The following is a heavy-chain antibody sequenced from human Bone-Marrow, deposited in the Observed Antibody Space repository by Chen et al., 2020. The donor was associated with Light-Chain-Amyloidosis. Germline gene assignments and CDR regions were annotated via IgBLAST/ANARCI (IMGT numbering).Heavy chain of an antibody. D-gene: IGHD1-7*01. Sequence: GLVKPGGSLRLSCAASGFTFSSYSMNWVRQAPGKGLVWVSSISSSSSYIYYADSVKGRFTISRDNAKNSLYLQMNSLRAEDTAVYYCARLPTGTTYYYYYGMDVWGQGTTVTVSS. CDR2: ISSSSSYI. CDR3: ARLPTGTTYYYYYGMDV. V-gene: IGHV3-21*01. J-gene: IGHJ6*02. CDR1: GFTFSSYS.